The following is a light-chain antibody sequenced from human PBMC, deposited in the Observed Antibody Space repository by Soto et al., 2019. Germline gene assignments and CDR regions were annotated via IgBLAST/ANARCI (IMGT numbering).Light chain of an antibody. CDR3: MQGPQFPMT. V-gene: IGKV2-24*01. CDR2: GIS. CDR1: QSRVHSDGNTY. Sequence: DIVLTQTPLSSPVTLGQPASISCRSSQSRVHSDGNTYLSWLHQRPGQPARLLLYGISNRFSGVPDRFSGSGAGTDFTLKISKVDAEDVGIYFCMQGPQFPMTFGQGTKVEIK. J-gene: IGKJ1*01.